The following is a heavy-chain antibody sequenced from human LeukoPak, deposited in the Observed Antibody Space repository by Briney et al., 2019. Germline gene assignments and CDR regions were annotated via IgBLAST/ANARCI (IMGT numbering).Heavy chain of an antibody. CDR2: ISGSGGST. CDR3: AKKTSGYYPFDY. V-gene: IGHV3-23*01. CDR1: GFTFSSYA. Sequence: GGSLRLSCAASGFTFSSYAMSWVRQAPGKGLEWVSVISGSGGSTHYADSVKGRFTISRDNSKNTLYLQMNSLRAEDTAVYYCAKKTSGYYPFDYWGQGTLVTVSS. D-gene: IGHD3-22*01. J-gene: IGHJ4*02.